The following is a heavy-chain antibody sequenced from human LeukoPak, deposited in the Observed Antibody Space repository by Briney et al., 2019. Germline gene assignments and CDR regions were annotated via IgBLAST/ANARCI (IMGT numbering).Heavy chain of an antibody. CDR1: GYTFISYG. V-gene: IGHV1-18*01. CDR2: ISAYNGNT. Sequence: ASVKVSCKASGYTFISYGITWVRQAPGQGLEWMGWISAYNGNTNYAQKLQGGVTMTTDTSTSTAYMELRSLRSDDTAVYYCARYVGITMVRGVIIGYNWFDPWGQGTLVTVSS. J-gene: IGHJ5*02. CDR3: ARYVGITMVRGVIIGYNWFDP. D-gene: IGHD3-10*01.